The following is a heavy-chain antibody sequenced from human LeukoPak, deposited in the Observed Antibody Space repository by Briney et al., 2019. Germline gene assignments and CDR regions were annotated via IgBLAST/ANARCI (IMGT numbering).Heavy chain of an antibody. J-gene: IGHJ4*02. CDR1: GYTFTGYY. V-gene: IGHV1-2*02. CDR2: INPNSGGT. Sequence: ASVTVSCKASGYTFTGYYMHWVRQAPGQGLEWMGWINPNSGGTNYAQKFQGRVTMTRDTSISTAYMELSRLRSDDTAVYYCARDHGYYYDSSGYELGYWGQGTLVTVSS. CDR3: ARDHGYYYDSSGYELGY. D-gene: IGHD3-22*01.